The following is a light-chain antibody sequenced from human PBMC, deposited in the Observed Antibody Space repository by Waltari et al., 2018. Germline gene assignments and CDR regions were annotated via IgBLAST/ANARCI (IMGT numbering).Light chain of an antibody. Sequence: QSALTQPRSVSGSPGQSVTLPCTGTSTDIGVYYYVSWYQQHPGKAPKLMLYDVTKRPSGVPDRFSGSKSGNTASLTISGLQAEDEADYYCCSYAGSYTGVFGTGTKVTV. V-gene: IGLV2-11*01. J-gene: IGLJ1*01. CDR3: CSYAGSYTGV. CDR2: DVT. CDR1: STDIGVYYY.